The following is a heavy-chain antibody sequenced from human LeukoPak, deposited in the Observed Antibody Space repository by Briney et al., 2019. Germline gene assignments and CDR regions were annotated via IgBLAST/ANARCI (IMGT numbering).Heavy chain of an antibody. CDR2: IIPIFGTA. J-gene: IGHJ4*02. D-gene: IGHD1-1*01. CDR3: ASRNDGGYYFDY. Sequence: GASVKVSCKASGGTFISYAISWVRQAPGQGLEWMGGIIPIFGTANYAQKLQGRVTITADESTSTAYMELSSLRSEDTAVYYCASRNDGGYYFDYWGQGTLVTVSS. V-gene: IGHV1-69*13. CDR1: GGTFISYA.